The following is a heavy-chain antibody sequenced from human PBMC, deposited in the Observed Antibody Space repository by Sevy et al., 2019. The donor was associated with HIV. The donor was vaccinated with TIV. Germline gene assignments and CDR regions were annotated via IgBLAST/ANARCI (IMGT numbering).Heavy chain of an antibody. D-gene: IGHD6-19*01. CDR3: ARGYGVAVAGTRRFDP. J-gene: IGHJ5*02. CDR1: GYTFTSYD. CDR2: MNPNSGNT. V-gene: IGHV1-8*01. Sequence: ASVKVSCKASGYTFTSYDINWVRQATGQGLEWMGWMNPNSGNTGYAKKFQGRVTMTRNTSISTAYMELSSLRSEDTAVYYCARGYGVAVAGTRRFDPWGQGTLVTVSS.